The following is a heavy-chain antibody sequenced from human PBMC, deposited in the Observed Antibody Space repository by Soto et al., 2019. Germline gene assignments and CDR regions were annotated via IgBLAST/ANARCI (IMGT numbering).Heavy chain of an antibody. D-gene: IGHD2-15*01. CDR2: ISSSGSTI. Sequence: GGSLRLSCAASGFTFSSYEMNWVRQAPGKGLEWVSYISSSGSTIYYADSVKGRFTISRDNAKNSLYLQMNSLRAEDTAVYYCARAIIERLLPPPGYYYGMDVWGQGTTVTVSS. J-gene: IGHJ6*02. CDR3: ARAIIERLLPPPGYYYGMDV. CDR1: GFTFSSYE. V-gene: IGHV3-48*03.